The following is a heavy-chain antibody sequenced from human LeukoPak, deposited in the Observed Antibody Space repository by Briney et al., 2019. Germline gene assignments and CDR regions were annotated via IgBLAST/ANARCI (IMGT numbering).Heavy chain of an antibody. J-gene: IGHJ6*02. V-gene: IGHV3-53*01. CDR3: AGSVPAAIPYYYGMDV. Sequence: GGSLRLSCAASGFAVSSNYMSWVRQAPGKGLEWVSVLYSGGSTYYADSVKGRFTISRDNSKNTLYLQMNSLRAEDTAVYYCAGSVPAAIPYYYGMDVWGQGTTVTVSS. CDR2: LYSGGST. D-gene: IGHD2-2*02. CDR1: GFAVSSNY.